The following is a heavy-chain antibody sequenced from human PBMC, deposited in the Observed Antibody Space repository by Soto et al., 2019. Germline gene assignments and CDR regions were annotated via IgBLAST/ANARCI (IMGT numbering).Heavy chain of an antibody. CDR2: INSDGSST. V-gene: IGHV3-74*01. Sequence: EVQLVESGGGLVQPGGSLRLSCAASGFTFSSYWMHWVRQAPGKGLVWVSRINSDGSSTSYADSVKGRFTISRDNAKNTLYLQMNSLRAEDTAVYYSARGGIVLVPDASYGMDVWGQGTTVTVSS. CDR3: ARGGIVLVPDASYGMDV. D-gene: IGHD2-2*01. J-gene: IGHJ6*02. CDR1: GFTFSSYW.